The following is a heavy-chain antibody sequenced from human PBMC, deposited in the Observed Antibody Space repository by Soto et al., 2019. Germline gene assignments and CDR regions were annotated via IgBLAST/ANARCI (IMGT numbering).Heavy chain of an antibody. CDR2: IFFTGST. CDR3: ARYGSGSSVWFDP. J-gene: IGHJ5*02. V-gene: IGHV4-59*01. Sequence: SETLSLTCTVSGASISSYYWSWIRKPPGKGLEWIGYIFFTGSTDYNPSLKSRVTISVDTSKNQFSLKLSSVTAADTAVYYCARYGSGSSVWFDPWGQGTLVTVSS. D-gene: IGHD3-10*01. CDR1: GASISSYY.